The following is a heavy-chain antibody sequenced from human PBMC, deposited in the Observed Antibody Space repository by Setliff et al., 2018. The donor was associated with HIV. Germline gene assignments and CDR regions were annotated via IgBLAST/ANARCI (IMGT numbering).Heavy chain of an antibody. Sequence: SETLSLTCSVSGDSISSGSYYWSWIRLPAGKGLEWIGQIHTTGSTNYNPSLESRLTISIDTSKNQFSLKLNSVTATDTAVYYCARRTFGSGRIDPWGQGTLVTVSS. CDR3: ARRTFGSGRIDP. CDR2: IHTTGST. V-gene: IGHV4-61*09. CDR1: GDSISSGSYY. J-gene: IGHJ5*02. D-gene: IGHD3-16*01.